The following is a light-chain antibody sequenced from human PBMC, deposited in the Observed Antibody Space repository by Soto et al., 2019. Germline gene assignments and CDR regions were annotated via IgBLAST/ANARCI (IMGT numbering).Light chain of an antibody. CDR1: QSISSW. CDR3: QQYNSYPWT. CDR2: KAS. V-gene: IGKV1-5*03. Sequence: DIQMTQSPSTLSASVGERVTITCRASQSISSWLAWYQQKPGKAPKLLIYKASSLESGVPSRFSGSGSGKEFTLTISILQPDDFATYYCQQYNSYPWTFGQGTKMEIK. J-gene: IGKJ1*01.